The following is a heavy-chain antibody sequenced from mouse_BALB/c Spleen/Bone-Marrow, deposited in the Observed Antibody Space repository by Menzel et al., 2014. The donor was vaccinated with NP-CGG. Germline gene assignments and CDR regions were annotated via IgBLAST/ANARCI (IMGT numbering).Heavy chain of an antibody. J-gene: IGHJ2*01. Sequence: VQLQESGPELVRPGVSVKLSCKGSGYTFTAYAMHWVKQSHAKSLEWIGLISTYSGNTHYNQNFKGKATMTVDKSSSXAYMELARLTSEDSAIYYCARNFYGSSYFDYWGQGTTLTVSS. CDR3: ARNFYGSSYFDY. D-gene: IGHD1-1*01. CDR2: ISTYSGNT. CDR1: GYTFTAYA. V-gene: IGHV1-67*01.